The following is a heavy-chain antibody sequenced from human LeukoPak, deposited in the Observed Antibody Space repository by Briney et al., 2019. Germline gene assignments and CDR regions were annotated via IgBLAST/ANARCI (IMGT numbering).Heavy chain of an antibody. J-gene: IGHJ4*02. Sequence: SQTLSLTCAISGDSVSSNSAAWNWIRQSPSRGLEWLGRTYHRSKWYNDSVKSRITINPDTSKNQFSLQLNSVTPEDTAVYYCARAGIAAAGNFDYWGQGTLVTVSS. CDR1: GDSVSSNSAA. CDR3: ARAGIAAAGNFDY. V-gene: IGHV6-1*01. D-gene: IGHD6-13*01. CDR2: TYHRSKWYN.